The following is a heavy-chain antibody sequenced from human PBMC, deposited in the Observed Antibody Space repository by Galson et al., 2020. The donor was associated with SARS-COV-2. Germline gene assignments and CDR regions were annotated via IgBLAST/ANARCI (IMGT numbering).Heavy chain of an antibody. V-gene: IGHV3-30*04. J-gene: IGHJ3*02. CDR1: GFTFTNYA. CDR3: ARDVSGGASDI. CDR2: ISHDGRIE. Sequence: GGSLRLSCAASGFTFTNYAIHWVRQAPGKGLEWVAVISHDGRIEVYADSVKGRFTISRDNSENMLFLQMDSLRAYDTAVYYCARDVSGGASDIWGQGTMVTVSS. D-gene: IGHD1-26*01.